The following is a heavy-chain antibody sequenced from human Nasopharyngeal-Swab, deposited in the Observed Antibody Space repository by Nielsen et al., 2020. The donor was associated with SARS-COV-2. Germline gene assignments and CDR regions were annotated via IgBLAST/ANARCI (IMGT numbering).Heavy chain of an antibody. Sequence: LKISCAASGFTFSSYEMNWVRQAPGKGLEWVSYISSSGSTIYYADSVKGRFTISRDNAKNSLYLQMNSLRAEDTAVYYCASLPQRSGFYYYYGMDVWGQGTTVTVSS. D-gene: IGHD3-10*01. CDR1: GFTFSSYE. V-gene: IGHV3-48*03. J-gene: IGHJ6*02. CDR3: ASLPQRSGFYYYYGMDV. CDR2: ISSSGSTI.